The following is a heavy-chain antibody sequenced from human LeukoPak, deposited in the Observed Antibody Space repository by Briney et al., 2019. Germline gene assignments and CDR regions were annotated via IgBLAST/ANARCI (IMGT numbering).Heavy chain of an antibody. CDR1: GYSLTQLS. D-gene: IGHD2-2*01. V-gene: IGHV1-24*01. J-gene: IGHJ5*02. Sequence: GASVKVSCKVSGYSLTQLSMHWVRQAPGKGLEWMGGFDPEDGETIYAQKFQGRVTMTEDTSTDTAYMELSSLRSEDTAVYYCATEKYQLLRGWFDPWGQGTLVTVSS. CDR2: FDPEDGET. CDR3: ATEKYQLLRGWFDP.